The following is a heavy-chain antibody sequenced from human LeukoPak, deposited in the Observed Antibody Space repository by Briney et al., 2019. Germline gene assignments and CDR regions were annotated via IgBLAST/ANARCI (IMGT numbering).Heavy chain of an antibody. CDR2: ISWDGGST. CDR1: GFTFDDCT. J-gene: IGHJ3*02. D-gene: IGHD3-3*01. V-gene: IGHV3-43*01. Sequence: PGGSLRLSCAASGFTFDDCTMHWVRQAPGKGLEWVSLISWDGGSTYYADSVKGRFTISRDNSKNSLYLQMNSLRTEDTALYYCAKDEIRGRYDFWSGYYLGDAFDIWGQGTMVTVSS. CDR3: AKDEIRGRYDFWSGYYLGDAFDI.